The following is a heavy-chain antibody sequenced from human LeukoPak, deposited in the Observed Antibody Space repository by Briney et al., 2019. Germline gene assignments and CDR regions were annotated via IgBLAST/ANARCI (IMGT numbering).Heavy chain of an antibody. V-gene: IGHV5-51*01. D-gene: IGHD3-22*01. CDR1: GYNFTHYW. J-gene: IGHJ3*01. CDR3: ARPNITYYYDSSGYDGFDV. Sequence: PGESLKISCKCAGYNFTHYWIGWRRQMPGKVLEWMGIIYPNDSDTRDGPSFQGHVSTSADKSINTAYLTWSSLKASGTAMYFCARPNITYYYDSSGYDGFDVWGQGTMVTVSS. CDR2: IYPNDSDT.